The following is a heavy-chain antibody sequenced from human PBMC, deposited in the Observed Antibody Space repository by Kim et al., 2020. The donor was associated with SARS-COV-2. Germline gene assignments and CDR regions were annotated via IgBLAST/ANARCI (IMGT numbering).Heavy chain of an antibody. D-gene: IGHD3-10*01. CDR3: ARRRAGVTGAFDI. J-gene: IGHJ3*02. Sequence: YNPSLKSRVTISVDTSKNQFSLKLSSVTAADTAMYSCARRRAGVTGAFDIWGQGTMVTVSS. V-gene: IGHV4-39*01.